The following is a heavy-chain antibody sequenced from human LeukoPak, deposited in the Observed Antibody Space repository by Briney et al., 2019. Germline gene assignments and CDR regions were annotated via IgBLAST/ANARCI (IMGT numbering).Heavy chain of an antibody. Sequence: PGGSLRLSCAASGFTFSSYWMSWVRQAPGKGLEWVANIKKDGSEKYSVDSVKGRFTISRDNAKNSLYLQMNSLRAEDTAVYYCARDPGGIRYDYWGQGTLVTVSS. J-gene: IGHJ4*02. CDR3: ARDPGGIRYDY. D-gene: IGHD3-16*01. CDR2: IKKDGSEK. CDR1: GFTFSSYW. V-gene: IGHV3-7*01.